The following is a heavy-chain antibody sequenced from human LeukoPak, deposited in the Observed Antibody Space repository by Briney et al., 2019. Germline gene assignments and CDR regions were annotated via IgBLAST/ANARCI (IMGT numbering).Heavy chain of an antibody. Sequence: KPSETLSLTCTVSGGSISSSSYYWGWIRQPPGKGLEWIGSIYYSGSTYYNPSLKSRVTISVDTSKNQFSLKLSSVTAADTAVYYCARHKLVWFGEFYYFDYWGQGTLVTVSS. V-gene: IGHV4-39*01. D-gene: IGHD3-10*01. CDR2: IYYSGST. J-gene: IGHJ4*02. CDR3: ARHKLVWFGEFYYFDY. CDR1: GGSISSSSYY.